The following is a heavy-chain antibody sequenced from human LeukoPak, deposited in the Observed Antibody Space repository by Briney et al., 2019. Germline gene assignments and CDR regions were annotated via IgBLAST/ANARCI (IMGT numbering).Heavy chain of an antibody. J-gene: IGHJ4*02. D-gene: IGHD5-18*01. V-gene: IGHV3-21*01. CDR3: ARGNTAMVDY. CDR2: ISSSSSYI. Sequence: PGGSLRLSCAASGFTFSSYSMNWVRQAPGKGLEWVSSISSSSSYIYYADSVKGRYTISRDNAKNSLYLQMNSLRAEDTAVYYCARGNTAMVDYWGQGTLVTVSS. CDR1: GFTFSSYS.